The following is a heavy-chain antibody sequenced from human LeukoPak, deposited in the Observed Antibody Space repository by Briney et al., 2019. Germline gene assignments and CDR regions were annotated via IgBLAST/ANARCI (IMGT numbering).Heavy chain of an antibody. V-gene: IGHV1-8*01. CDR2: MNPNRGNT. D-gene: IGHD2-2*01. CDR3: ARAPIVVVPAARRRLNYFDY. CDR1: GYTFTSYD. Sequence: GASVKVSCKASGYTFTSYDINWVRQATGQGLEWMGWMNPNRGNTGYAQKFQGRVTMTRNTSISTAYMELSSLRSEDTAVYYCARAPIVVVPAARRRLNYFDYWGQGTLVTVSS. J-gene: IGHJ4*02.